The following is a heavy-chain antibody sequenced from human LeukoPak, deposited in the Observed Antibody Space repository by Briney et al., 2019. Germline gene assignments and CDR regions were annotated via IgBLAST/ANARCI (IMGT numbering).Heavy chain of an antibody. J-gene: IGHJ4*02. V-gene: IGHV4-59*01. CDR2: IYYSGST. CDR3: ARGSSVITFGGVIVRAYYFDY. Sequence: SETLSLTCTASGGSISSYYWSWIRQPPGKGLEWIGYIYYSGSTNYNPSLKSRVTISVDTSKNQVSLKLSSVTAADTAVYYCARGSSVITFGGVIVRAYYFDYWGRGTLVTVSS. D-gene: IGHD3-16*02. CDR1: GGSISSYY.